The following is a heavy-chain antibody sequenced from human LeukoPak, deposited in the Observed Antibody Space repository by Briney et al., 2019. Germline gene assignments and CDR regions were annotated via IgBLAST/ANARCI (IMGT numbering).Heavy chain of an antibody. V-gene: IGHV4-34*01. Sequence: SETLSLTCAVYGGSFSGYHWSWIRQPPGKGLEWIGEINHSGSTNYNPSLKSRVTISVDTSKNQFSLKLSSVTAADTAVYYCARAGGDPLVDAFDIWGQGTMVTVSS. CDR3: ARAGGDPLVDAFDI. CDR1: GGSFSGYH. J-gene: IGHJ3*02. D-gene: IGHD2-21*02. CDR2: INHSGST.